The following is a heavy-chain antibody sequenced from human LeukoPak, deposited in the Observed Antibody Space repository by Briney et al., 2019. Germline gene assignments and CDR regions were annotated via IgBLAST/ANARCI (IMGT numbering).Heavy chain of an antibody. J-gene: IGHJ6*03. CDR3: ARDHRVTIFGVVYYYYMDV. CDR2: IWYGGSNK. Sequence: GGSLGLSCAASGFTFSSYGMHWVRQAPGKGLEWVAVIWYGGSNKYYADSVKGRFTISRDNSKNTLYLQMNSLRAEDTAVYYCARDHRVTIFGVVYYYYMDVWGKGTTVTVSS. D-gene: IGHD3-3*01. CDR1: GFTFSSYG. V-gene: IGHV3-33*01.